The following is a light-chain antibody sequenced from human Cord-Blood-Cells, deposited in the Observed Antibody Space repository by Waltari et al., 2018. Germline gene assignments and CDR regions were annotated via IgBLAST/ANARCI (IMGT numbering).Light chain of an antibody. CDR1: NIGSKS. J-gene: IGLJ3*02. CDR3: QVWDSSSDHPV. CDR2: YYS. Sequence: SYVLTQPPSASVAPGKTARSTCGGNNIGSKSVHWYQQTPGQAPVLVIYYYSDRPSGIPERFSGSNSGNTATLTISRVEAGDEADYYCQVWDSSSDHPVFGGGTKLTVL. V-gene: IGLV3-21*04.